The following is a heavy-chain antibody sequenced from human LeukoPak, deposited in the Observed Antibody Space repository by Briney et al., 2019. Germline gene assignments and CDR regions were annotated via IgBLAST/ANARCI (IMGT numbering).Heavy chain of an antibody. D-gene: IGHD3-22*01. CDR2: IYHSGRT. Sequence: SETLSLTCAVSGDYISSSSYYWGWIRQSPGTGLEWIVDIYHSGRTYYNPSLKSRVAISIDTSKNQFSLRLRSMTAADTAVFYCARRRYYDSTGYFEWGRGTLVTVSS. V-gene: IGHV4-39*01. J-gene: IGHJ1*01. CDR1: GDYISSSSYY. CDR3: ARRRYYDSTGYFE.